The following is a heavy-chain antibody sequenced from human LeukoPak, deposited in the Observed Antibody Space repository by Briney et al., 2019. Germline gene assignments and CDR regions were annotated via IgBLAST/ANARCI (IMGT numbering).Heavy chain of an antibody. Sequence: GGSLRLSCAASGFTFSNAWMSWVRQAPGKGLEWVGRIKSKTDGRTSDYAAPVKGRFTISRDDSKNTLYLQMNSLKTEDTAVYYCTTGPSIAAHYFDYWGQGTLVTVSS. J-gene: IGHJ4*02. CDR3: TTGPSIAAHYFDY. CDR1: GFTFSNAW. V-gene: IGHV3-15*01. D-gene: IGHD6-6*01. CDR2: IKSKTDGRTS.